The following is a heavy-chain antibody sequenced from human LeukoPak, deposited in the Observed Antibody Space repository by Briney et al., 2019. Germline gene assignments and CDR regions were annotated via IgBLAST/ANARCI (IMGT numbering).Heavy chain of an antibody. J-gene: IGHJ4*02. D-gene: IGHD3-22*01. CDR3: ARDKRDSSYFDY. CDR2: IWYDGSNK. Sequence: GRSLRLFCAASGFTFSSYGIHWVRQAPGKGLEWVAVIWYDGSNKYYADSVKGRFTISRDNSKNTLYLQMNSLRAEDTAVYYCARDKRDSSYFDYWGQGTLVTVSS. V-gene: IGHV3-33*01. CDR1: GFTFSSYG.